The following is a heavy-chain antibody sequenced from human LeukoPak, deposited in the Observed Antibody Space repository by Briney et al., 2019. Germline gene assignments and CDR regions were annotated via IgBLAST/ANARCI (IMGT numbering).Heavy chain of an antibody. D-gene: IGHD3-10*01. CDR2: IYASGST. CDR1: GGSISSSSYY. V-gene: IGHV4-61*02. CDR3: ARHPMVRGPME. Sequence: SETLSLTCTVSGGSISSSSYYWSWIRQPAGKGLEWIGRIYASGSTNYNPSLKSRVTMSVDTSKNQFSLKLSSVTAADTAVYYCARHPMVRGPMEWGQGTLVTVSS. J-gene: IGHJ4*02.